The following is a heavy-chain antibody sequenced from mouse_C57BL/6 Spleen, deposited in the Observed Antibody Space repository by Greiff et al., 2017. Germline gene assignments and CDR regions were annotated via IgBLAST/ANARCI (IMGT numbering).Heavy chain of an antibody. CDR2: ISDGGSYT. J-gene: IGHJ3*01. Sequence: EVMLVESGGGLVKPGGSLKLSCAASGFTFSSYAMSWVRQTPEKRLEWVATISDGGSYTYYPDNVKGRFTISRDNAKNNLYLQMSHLKSEDTAMYYCARGGWGFAYWGQGTLVTVSA. CDR1: GFTFSSYA. CDR3: ARGGWGFAY. D-gene: IGHD3-3*01. V-gene: IGHV5-4*03.